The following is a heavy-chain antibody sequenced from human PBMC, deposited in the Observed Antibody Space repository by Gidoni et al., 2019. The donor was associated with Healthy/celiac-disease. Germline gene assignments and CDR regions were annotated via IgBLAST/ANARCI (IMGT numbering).Heavy chain of an antibody. J-gene: IGHJ4*02. CDR1: GGTFSSYA. CDR3: AGDSSGYLYY. Sequence: QLVQSGAEVYKPGCSVRVSCTASGGTFSSYAISWVRQAPGQGLECMGGIIPIFGTANYAQKFQGRVTITADESTSTAYMELSSLRSEDTAVYYCAGDSSGYLYYWGQGTLVTVSS. CDR2: IIPIFGTA. D-gene: IGHD3-22*01. V-gene: IGHV1-69*01.